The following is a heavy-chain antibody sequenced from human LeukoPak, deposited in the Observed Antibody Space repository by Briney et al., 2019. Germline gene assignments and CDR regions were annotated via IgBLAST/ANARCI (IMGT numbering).Heavy chain of an antibody. J-gene: IGHJ4*02. CDR1: GGAISSYY. V-gene: IGHV4-59*01. CDR3: ARLGSWELPI. CDR2: VSYTGDA. Sequence: SETLSLTCTVPGGAISSYYWSWIRQPPGKGLEWIGYVSYTGDASQNPSLRGRVTMSVDTSNNQVSLELSSVTAADTAVYYCARLGSWELPIWGQGTLVTVSS. D-gene: IGHD1-26*01.